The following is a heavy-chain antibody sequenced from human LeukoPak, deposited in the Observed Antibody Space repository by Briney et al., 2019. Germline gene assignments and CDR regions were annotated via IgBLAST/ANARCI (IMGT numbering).Heavy chain of an antibody. D-gene: IGHD5-24*01. CDR1: GFTFSTHS. J-gene: IGHJ4*02. Sequence: PGGSLRLSCAASGFTFSTHSTSWVRQSPGKGLEWVSSISSGSSHIYYTDSVKGRFTISRDNAKNSLFLQMNSLRAEDTAVYFCARDFRTQLDGYSPPYHFDYWGQGALVIVSS. V-gene: IGHV3-21*01. CDR3: ARDFRTQLDGYSPPYHFDY. CDR2: ISSGSSHI.